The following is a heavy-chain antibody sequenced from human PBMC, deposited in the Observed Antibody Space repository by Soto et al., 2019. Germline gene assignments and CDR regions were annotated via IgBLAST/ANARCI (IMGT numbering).Heavy chain of an antibody. CDR3: AFCDFSSGTCSGY. V-gene: IGHV4-34*01. D-gene: IGHD3-3*01. CDR2: ISHTGGA. Sequence: PSETLSLTCAVYGGSFTEYYWNWVRQYPGKGLEWIGDISHTGGAKYNPSLKSRVAMSMDKSKNQLFLNMNSVTAADTAVYYCAFCDFSSGTCSGYWSQGTLVTVSS. J-gene: IGHJ4*02. CDR1: GGSFTEYY.